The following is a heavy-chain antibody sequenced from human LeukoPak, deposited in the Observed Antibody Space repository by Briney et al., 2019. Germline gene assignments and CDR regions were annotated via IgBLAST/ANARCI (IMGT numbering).Heavy chain of an antibody. CDR2: INSDGSST. D-gene: IGHD5-24*01. Sequence: AGGSLRLSCAASGFTLSTYWMNWVRQAPGKGPVWVSRINSDGSSTSYADSVKGRSTISRDNAKNTLYLQMNSLRAEDTAVYYCTRERWLDYWGQGTLVTVSS. J-gene: IGHJ4*02. CDR1: GFTLSTYW. V-gene: IGHV3-74*01. CDR3: TRERWLDY.